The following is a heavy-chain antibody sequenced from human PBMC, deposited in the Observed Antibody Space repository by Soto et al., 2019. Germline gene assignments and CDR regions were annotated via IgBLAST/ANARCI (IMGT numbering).Heavy chain of an antibody. CDR2: IRNDGGTT. CDR1: GFTFNVYA. Sequence: EVQLLESGGGLVLPGGSLRLSCAASGFTFNVYAMSWVRQAPGKGLEWVSTIRNDGGTTDYADSVKGRFTISRDNSRNTLSLHMNSLRPDDTAVYYCAKRWDVVGASTGDYFDSWGQGTLVAVSS. D-gene: IGHD1-26*01. CDR3: AKRWDVVGASTGDYFDS. J-gene: IGHJ4*02. V-gene: IGHV3-23*01.